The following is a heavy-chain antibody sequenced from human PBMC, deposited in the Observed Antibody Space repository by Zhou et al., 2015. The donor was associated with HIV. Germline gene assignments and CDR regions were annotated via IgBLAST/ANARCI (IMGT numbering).Heavy chain of an antibody. CDR3: AIIEGRYSSSSGVFQNIHYYYYYMDV. CDR1: GGTFSSYA. D-gene: IGHD6-6*01. Sequence: QVQLVQSGAEVKKPGSSVKVSCKASGGTFSSYAISWVRQAPGQGLEWMGGIIPIFGTANYAQKFQGRVTITADESTSTAYMELSSLRSEDTAVYYCAIIEGRYSSSSGVFQNIHYYYYYMDVWGKGTTVTVSS. J-gene: IGHJ6*03. CDR2: IIPIFGTA. V-gene: IGHV1-69*01.